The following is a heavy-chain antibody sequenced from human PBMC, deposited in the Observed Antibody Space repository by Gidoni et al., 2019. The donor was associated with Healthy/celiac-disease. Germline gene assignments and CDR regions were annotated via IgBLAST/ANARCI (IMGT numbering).Heavy chain of an antibody. CDR3: AMGADYGGNSALGY. D-gene: IGHD4-17*01. J-gene: IGHJ4*02. CDR1: GFTFSSYG. CDR2: IWYDGSNK. V-gene: IGHV3-33*01. Sequence: QVQLVESGRGVVQPGRSLRLSCAASGFTFSSYGMHRVRQAPGKGLEWVAVIWYDGSNKYYADSVKGRFTISRDNSKNTLYLQMNSLRAEDTAVYYGAMGADYGGNSALGYWGQGTLVTVSS.